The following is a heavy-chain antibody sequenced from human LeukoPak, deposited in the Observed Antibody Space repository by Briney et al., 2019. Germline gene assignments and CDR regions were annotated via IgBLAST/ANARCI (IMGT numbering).Heavy chain of an antibody. Sequence: PSQTLSLTCTLSGGSITSGRYYWTWNRQNPQRGLEWIGYVSYSGSTNYNSSLKSRLTISADTSKNQFYLRLTSVTAADTAVYYCARDPRGDITGTTFDRWGQGTLVTVSS. CDR2: VSYSGST. CDR1: GGSITSGRYY. J-gene: IGHJ5*02. V-gene: IGHV4-31*03. CDR3: ARDPRGDITGTTFDR. D-gene: IGHD1-20*01.